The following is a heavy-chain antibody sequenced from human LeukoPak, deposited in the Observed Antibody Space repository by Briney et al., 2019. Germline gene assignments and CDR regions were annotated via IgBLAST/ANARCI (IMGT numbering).Heavy chain of an antibody. CDR2: INPNSGGT. CDR1: GYTFTGYY. V-gene: IGHV1-2*02. CDR3: ATGRYSSSSFPFDY. J-gene: IGHJ4*02. D-gene: IGHD6-6*01. Sequence: GASVKVSCKASGYTFTGYYMHWVRQAPGQGLEWMGWINPNSGGTNYAQKFQGRVTMTRDTSISTAYMELSRLRSDDTAVYYCATGRYSSSSFPFDYWGQGTLVTVSS.